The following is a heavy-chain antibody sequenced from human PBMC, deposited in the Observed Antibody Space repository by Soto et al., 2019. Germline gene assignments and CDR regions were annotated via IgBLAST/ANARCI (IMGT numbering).Heavy chain of an antibody. CDR1: GYTFTSYG. V-gene: IGHV1-18*01. Sequence: QVQLVQSGAEVKKPGASVKVSCKASGYTFTSYGISWVRQAPGQGLEWMGWISAYNGNTNYAQKLQGRVTMTTDTSTSTAYMELRSLESDDPAVYYCASDLTILLWFGGPAFGWFDPWGQGTLVTVS. CDR3: ASDLTILLWFGGPAFGWFDP. J-gene: IGHJ5*02. D-gene: IGHD3-10*01. CDR2: ISAYNGNT.